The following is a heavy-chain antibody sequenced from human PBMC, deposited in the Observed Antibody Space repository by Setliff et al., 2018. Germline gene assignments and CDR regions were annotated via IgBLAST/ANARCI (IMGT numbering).Heavy chain of an antibody. CDR1: GFTFSSYA. D-gene: IGHD3-16*01. CDR2: ISTNGGST. J-gene: IGHJ4*02. Sequence: PGGSLRLSCAASGFTFSSYAMHWVRQAPGKGLEYVSSISTNGGSTYYTDSVKGRFTISRDNSKNTLYLQMGSLRAEDTAIYYCAGDPPGPHLVYTYWGQGALVTVSS. V-gene: IGHV3-64*02. CDR3: AGDPPGPHLVYTY.